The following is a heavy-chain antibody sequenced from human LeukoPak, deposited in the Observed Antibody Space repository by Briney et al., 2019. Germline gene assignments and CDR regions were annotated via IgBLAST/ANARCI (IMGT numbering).Heavy chain of an antibody. CDR2: IIPILGIA. CDR3: AREHGSGSSYYYYYGMDV. D-gene: IGHD3-10*01. V-gene: IGHV1-69*04. CDR1: GGTFSSYA. J-gene: IGHJ6*02. Sequence: GASVKVSCKASGGTFSSYAISWVRQAPGQGLEWMGRIIPILGIANYAQKFQGRFTITADKSTSTAYMELSSLRSEDTAVYYCAREHGSGSSYYYYYGMDVWGQGTTVTVSS.